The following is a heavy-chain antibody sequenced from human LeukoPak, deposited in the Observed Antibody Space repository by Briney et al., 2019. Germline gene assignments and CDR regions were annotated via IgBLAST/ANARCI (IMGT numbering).Heavy chain of an antibody. D-gene: IGHD3-10*01. Sequence: PGGSLRLSCAASGITFSRSWMTWVRQAPGKGLEWVANIKPDGSEGSYVDSVKGRFTISRDNAKNSLFLQMISLRAEDTAVYYCARDRGYKSFDYWGQGALVTVSS. V-gene: IGHV3-7*04. CDR1: GITFSRSW. J-gene: IGHJ4*02. CDR2: IKPDGSEG. CDR3: ARDRGYKSFDY.